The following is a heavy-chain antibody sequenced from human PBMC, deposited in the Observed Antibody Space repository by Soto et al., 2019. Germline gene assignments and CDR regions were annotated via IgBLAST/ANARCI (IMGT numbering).Heavy chain of an antibody. J-gene: IGHJ4*02. CDR3: ASEKPPYYDGREKGVGY. CDR2: IIPIFGTA. Sequence: QVQLVQSGAEVKKPGSSVKVSCKASGGTFSSYAISWVRQAPGQGLEWMGGIIPIFGTANYAQKFQGRVTITADESTSTAYMELSSLRSEDTAVYYCASEKPPYYDGREKGVGYWGQGTLVTVSS. CDR1: GGTFSSYA. D-gene: IGHD3-22*01. V-gene: IGHV1-69*01.